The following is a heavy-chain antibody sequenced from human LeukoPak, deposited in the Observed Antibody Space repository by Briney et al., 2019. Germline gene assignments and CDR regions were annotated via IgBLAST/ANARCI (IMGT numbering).Heavy chain of an antibody. CDR2: ISGSGVST. D-gene: IGHD3-22*01. CDR1: GFTFSSYA. V-gene: IGHV3-23*01. J-gene: IGHJ4*02. CDR3: AKVPAYYYDSSGYYHFDY. Sequence: PGGSLRLSCAASGFTFSSYAMSWVRQAPGKGLEWVSVISGSGVSTYYADSVKGRFTISRGNSKNTLYLQMNSLRAEDTAVYYCAKVPAYYYDSSGYYHFDYWGQGTLVTVSS.